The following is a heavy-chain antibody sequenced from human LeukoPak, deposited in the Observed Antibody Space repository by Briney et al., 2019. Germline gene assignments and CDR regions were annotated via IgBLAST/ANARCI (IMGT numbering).Heavy chain of an antibody. Sequence: GGSLRLSCAASGFTFSSYSMNWVRQAPGKALEWVSYISGSGSTIYYADFVKGRFAISRDNAKNTLYLQLISLTDEDTAVYYCAKFFAPSGGASGWPWTIDYWGQGTLVSVSA. CDR3: AKFFAPSGGASGWPWTIDY. CDR2: ISGSGSTI. J-gene: IGHJ4*02. D-gene: IGHD6-25*01. V-gene: IGHV3-48*02. CDR1: GFTFSSYS.